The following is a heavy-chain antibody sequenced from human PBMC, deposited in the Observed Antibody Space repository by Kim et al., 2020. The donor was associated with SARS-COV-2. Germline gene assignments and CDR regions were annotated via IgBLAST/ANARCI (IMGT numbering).Heavy chain of an antibody. J-gene: IGHJ4*02. CDR1: GGSISSSSYY. Sequence: SETLSLTCTVSGGSISSSSYYWGWIRQPPGKGLEWIGSIYYSGSTYYNPSLKSRVTISVDTSKNQFSLKLSSVTAADTAVYYCASESIAARPLDYWGQGTLVTVSS. CDR2: IYYSGST. D-gene: IGHD6-6*01. CDR3: ASESIAARPLDY. V-gene: IGHV4-39*01.